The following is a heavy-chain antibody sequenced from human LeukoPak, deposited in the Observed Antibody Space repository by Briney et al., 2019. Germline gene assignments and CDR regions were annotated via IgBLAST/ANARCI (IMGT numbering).Heavy chain of an antibody. J-gene: IGHJ3*02. CDR1: GGSIMVAAYS. CDR2: IYYSGRT. Sequence: RPSETLSLTCTVSGGSIMVAAYSWSWIRQSPGKGLEWIGYIYYSGRTYYNPSLKSRVTISLDRSKNQFSLKLSSVTAADTAVYFCARGYGDNSGAFDIWGQGTLVTVSS. V-gene: IGHV4-30-2*06. CDR3: ARGYGDNSGAFDI. D-gene: IGHD4-23*01.